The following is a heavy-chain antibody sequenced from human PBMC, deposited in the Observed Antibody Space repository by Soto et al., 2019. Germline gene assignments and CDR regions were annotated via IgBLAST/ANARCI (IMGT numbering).Heavy chain of an antibody. V-gene: IGHV1-58*02. Sequence: ASVKVSCKASGFTFTSSAMQWVRQARGQRLEWIGWIVVGSGNTNYAQKFQERVTITRDMSTSTAYMELSSLRSEDTAVYYCAADVDTIVFSLDYWGQGTLVTVSS. CDR1: GFTFTSSA. CDR3: AADVDTIVFSLDY. D-gene: IGHD2-2*03. J-gene: IGHJ4*02. CDR2: IVVGSGNT.